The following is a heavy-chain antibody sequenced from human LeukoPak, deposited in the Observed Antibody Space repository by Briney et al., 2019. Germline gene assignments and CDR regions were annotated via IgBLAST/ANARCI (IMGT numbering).Heavy chain of an antibody. CDR1: GFTFSNFW. D-gene: IGHD3-22*01. V-gene: IGHV3-7*03. CDR2: IKQDETEK. CDR3: AKTEAGYYYDSTTFDY. J-gene: IGHJ4*02. Sequence: GGSLRLSCTASGFTFSNFWMGWVRQAPGKGLEWVANIKQDETEKFYLGSVKGRFTISRDNAKNSLYLQMNSLRAEDTAVYYCAKTEAGYYYDSTTFDYWGQGTLVTVSS.